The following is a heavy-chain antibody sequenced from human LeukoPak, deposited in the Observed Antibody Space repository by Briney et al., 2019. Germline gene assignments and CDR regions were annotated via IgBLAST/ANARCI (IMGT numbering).Heavy chain of an antibody. CDR2: IYYTGTT. Sequence: SETLSLTCTVSGGSIISNYWSWIRQPPGKGLEWIGYIYYTGTTNYNPSFKSRVTISLDTSKTQFSLTLSSVTAADTAVYYCARHFSGDYSWFDPWGQGTLVTVSS. CDR1: GGSIISNY. J-gene: IGHJ5*02. V-gene: IGHV4-59*08. CDR3: ARHFSGDYSWFDP. D-gene: IGHD4-17*01.